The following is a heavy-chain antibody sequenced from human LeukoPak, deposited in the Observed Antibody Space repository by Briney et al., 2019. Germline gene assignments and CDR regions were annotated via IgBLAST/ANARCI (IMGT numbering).Heavy chain of an antibody. Sequence: GGSLKISCKGSGYSFASYWVGWVRQMPGKGLEWMGIIFPGDSDSRYSPSFQGQVIISVDKSISTAYLQWDSLKASDTATYYCARQAAVGATHPFDYWGQGALVTVSS. CDR3: ARQAAVGATHPFDY. J-gene: IGHJ4*02. D-gene: IGHD1-26*01. V-gene: IGHV5-51*01. CDR2: IFPGDSDS. CDR1: GYSFASYW.